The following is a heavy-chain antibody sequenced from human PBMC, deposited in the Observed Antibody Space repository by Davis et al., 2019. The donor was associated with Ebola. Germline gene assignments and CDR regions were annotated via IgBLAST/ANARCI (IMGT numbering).Heavy chain of an antibody. V-gene: IGHV3-33*01. CDR1: GFTFSSYG. D-gene: IGHD3-10*01. CDR3: ARDHYYGSGIPYGMDV. Sequence: PGGSLRLSCAASGFTFSSYGMHWVRQAPGKGLEWVAVIWYDGSNKYYADSVKGRFTISRDNSKNTLYLQMNSLRAEDTAVYYCARDHYYGSGIPYGMDVWGQGTTVTVSS. CDR2: IWYDGSNK. J-gene: IGHJ6*02.